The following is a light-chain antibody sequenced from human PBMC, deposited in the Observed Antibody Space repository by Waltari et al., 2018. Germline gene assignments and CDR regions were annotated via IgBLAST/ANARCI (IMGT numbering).Light chain of an antibody. CDR3: CSYAGSSTLV. Sequence: QSALTQPASVSGSPGQSITISCTGTNSDVGSYNLFSWYQQHPGKAPKLMIYEVSKRPSGVSNRFSGSKSGNTASLTISGLQAEDEADYYCCSYAGSSTLVFGGGTKLTVL. V-gene: IGLV2-23*02. J-gene: IGLJ2*01. CDR2: EVS. CDR1: NSDVGSYNL.